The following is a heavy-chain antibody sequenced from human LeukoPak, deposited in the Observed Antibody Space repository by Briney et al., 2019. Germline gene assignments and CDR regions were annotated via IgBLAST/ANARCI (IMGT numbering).Heavy chain of an antibody. CDR1: GFTFSSYS. Sequence: GGSLRLSCAASGFTFSSYSMMWIRQAPGKGLEWVANIKYDGSEKYHVDSVKGRFTISRDNAKNSLYLQMNSLRAEDTAVYYCARALDSLYSSGWPSAGYWGQGTLVTVSS. CDR3: ARALDSLYSSGWPSAGY. CDR2: IKYDGSEK. V-gene: IGHV3-7*01. D-gene: IGHD6-19*01. J-gene: IGHJ4*02.